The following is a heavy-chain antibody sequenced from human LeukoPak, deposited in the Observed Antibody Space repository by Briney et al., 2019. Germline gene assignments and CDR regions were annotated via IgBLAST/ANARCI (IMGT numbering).Heavy chain of an antibody. CDR2: IYYSGST. CDR3: AGTFSESYYYYGMDV. D-gene: IGHD1-26*01. J-gene: IGHJ6*02. V-gene: IGHV4-61*08. Sequence: PSETLSLTCTVSGGSISSGDYYWSWIRQPPGKGLEWIGYIYYSGSTYYNPSLKSRVTISVDTSKNQFSLKLSSVTAADTAVYYCAGTFSESYYYYGMDVWGQGTTVTVSS. CDR1: GGSISSGDYY.